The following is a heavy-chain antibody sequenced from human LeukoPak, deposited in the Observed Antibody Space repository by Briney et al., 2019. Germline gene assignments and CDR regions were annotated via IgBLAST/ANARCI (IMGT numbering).Heavy chain of an antibody. CDR3: ARDLRSTGAIDY. CDR2: IYYSGNT. Sequence: SETLSLTCTVSGGSISSSTYYWGWIGQPPGKGLEWIGSIYYSGNTYYNPSLKSRVTISVDTSKNQFSLKLSSVTAADTAVYYCARDLRSTGAIDYWGQGTLATVSS. CDR1: GGSISSSTYY. V-gene: IGHV4-39*07. J-gene: IGHJ4*02. D-gene: IGHD7-27*01.